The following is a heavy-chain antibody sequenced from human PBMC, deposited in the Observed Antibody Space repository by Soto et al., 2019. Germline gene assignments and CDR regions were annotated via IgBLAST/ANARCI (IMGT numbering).Heavy chain of an antibody. Sequence: GGSLSLSCAASGFPFSDYYMSWIRQAPGKGLEWVSYISSSSSYTNYADSVKGRFTISRDNAKNSLYLQMNSLRAEDTAVYYCASLAMHYCSSTSCYEPHWGQGTLVTVSS. CDR3: ASLAMHYCSSTSCYEPH. V-gene: IGHV3-11*06. J-gene: IGHJ4*02. CDR1: GFPFSDYY. CDR2: ISSSSSYT. D-gene: IGHD2-2*01.